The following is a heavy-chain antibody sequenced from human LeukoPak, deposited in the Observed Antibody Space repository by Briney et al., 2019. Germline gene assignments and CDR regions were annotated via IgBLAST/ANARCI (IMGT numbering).Heavy chain of an antibody. CDR1: GGTFSSYA. D-gene: IGHD3-9*01. CDR2: IIPIFGTA. Sequence: GASVKVSCKASGGTFSSYAISWVRQAPGQGLEWMGRIIPIFGTANYAQKFLGRVTITTDESTSTAYMELSSLRSEDTAVYYCARERGSLRYFDWSYASYCFDYWGQGTLVTVSS. J-gene: IGHJ4*02. CDR3: ARERGSLRYFDWSYASYCFDY. V-gene: IGHV1-69*05.